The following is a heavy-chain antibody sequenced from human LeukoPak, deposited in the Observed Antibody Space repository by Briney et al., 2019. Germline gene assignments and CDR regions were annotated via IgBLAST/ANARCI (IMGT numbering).Heavy chain of an antibody. CDR3: AGDRGYLQFDY. V-gene: IGHV3-7*03. D-gene: IGHD3-10*01. CDR1: GLTFSRRW. J-gene: IGHJ4*02. CDR2: IKEDGSQK. Sequence: GGSLRLSCSASGLTFSRRWMSWVRLTPGKGLEWVANIKEDGSQKYYADSVMGRFTISRDNAENSLYLQLNSLRAEDTAMYYCAGDRGYLQFDYWGQGTLVTVSS.